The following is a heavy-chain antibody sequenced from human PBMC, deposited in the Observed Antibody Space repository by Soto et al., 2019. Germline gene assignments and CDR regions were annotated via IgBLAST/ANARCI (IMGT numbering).Heavy chain of an antibody. CDR2: MNPNSGNT. CDR1: GYTFTSYD. D-gene: IGHD6-19*01. J-gene: IGHJ3*02. V-gene: IGHV1-8*01. CDR3: ARVGYSSGWYGGAFDI. Sequence: GASVKVSCKASGYTFTSYDINWVRQATGQGLEWMGWMNPNSGNTGYAQKFQGRVTMTRNTSISTAYMELRSLRSDDTAVYYCARVGYSSGWYGGAFDIWGKGTLVTVSS.